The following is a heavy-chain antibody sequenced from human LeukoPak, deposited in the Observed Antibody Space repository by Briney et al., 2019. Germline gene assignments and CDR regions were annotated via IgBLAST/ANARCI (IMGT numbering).Heavy chain of an antibody. D-gene: IGHD1-26*01. CDR2: IYYSGST. J-gene: IGHJ4*02. V-gene: IGHV4-39*01. Sequence: SETLSLTCTVSGGSISSYYWSWIRQPPGKGLEWIGSIYYSGSTYYNPSLKSRVTISVDTSKNQFSLKLSSVTAADTAVYYCARQYRGELYWGQGTLVTVSS. CDR3: ARQYRGELY. CDR1: GGSISSYY.